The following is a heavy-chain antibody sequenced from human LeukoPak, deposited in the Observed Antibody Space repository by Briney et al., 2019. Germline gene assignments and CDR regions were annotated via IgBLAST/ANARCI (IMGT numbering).Heavy chain of an antibody. CDR2: VSGSGGNT. CDR1: GFTFSSYE. V-gene: IGHV3-23*01. Sequence: PGGSLRLSCAASGFTFSSYEMNWVRQAPGKGLEWVSSVSGSGGNTYYADSVKGRFSISRDNSKNTLYLQMNSLRDEDAAVYYCAKDSGGGVNATFFDYWGQGTLVTVSS. J-gene: IGHJ4*02. D-gene: IGHD3-16*01. CDR3: AKDSGGGVNATFFDY.